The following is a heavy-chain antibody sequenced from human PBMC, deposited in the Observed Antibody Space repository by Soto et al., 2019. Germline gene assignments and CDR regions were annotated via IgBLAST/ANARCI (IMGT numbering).Heavy chain of an antibody. V-gene: IGHV3-23*01. CDR2: ITGSGGST. J-gene: IGHJ4*02. CDR3: AKLGSSGFYYFED. Sequence: PGGSLRLSCAASGFTFSSYVMXWVRQAPGKGLEWVSAITGSGGSTYSADSVKGRFTISRDNSKNTLYLQLNSLRAEDTAVYYCAKLGSSGFYYFEDWGQGTLVTVSS. D-gene: IGHD3-22*01. CDR1: GFTFSSYV.